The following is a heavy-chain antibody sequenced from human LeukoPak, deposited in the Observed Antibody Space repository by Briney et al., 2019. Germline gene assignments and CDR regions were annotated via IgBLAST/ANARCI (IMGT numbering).Heavy chain of an antibody. J-gene: IGHJ4*02. Sequence: GGSLRLSCAASGFTFSSYAMSWVRHAPGKGLEWVSAISGSGGSTYYADSVKGRFTISRDNSKNTLYLQMNSLRAEDTAVYYCAKWVGNTGAFDYWGQGTLVTVSS. CDR1: GFTFSSYA. D-gene: IGHD1/OR15-1a*01. V-gene: IGHV3-23*01. CDR3: AKWVGNTGAFDY. CDR2: ISGSGGST.